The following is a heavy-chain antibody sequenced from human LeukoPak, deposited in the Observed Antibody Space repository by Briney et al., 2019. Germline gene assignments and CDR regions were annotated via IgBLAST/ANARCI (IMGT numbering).Heavy chain of an antibody. CDR1: GYTFTSYG. CDR2: ISAYNGNT. D-gene: IGHD2-15*01. J-gene: IGHJ4*02. CDR3: ARDRSWKQRFDY. V-gene: IGHV1-18*01. Sequence: ASVKISCKASGYTFTSYGTSWVRQAPGQGLEWMGWISAYNGNTNYAQKLQGRVTMTTDTSTSTAYMELRSLRSDDTAVYYCARDRSWKQRFDYWGQGTLVTVSS.